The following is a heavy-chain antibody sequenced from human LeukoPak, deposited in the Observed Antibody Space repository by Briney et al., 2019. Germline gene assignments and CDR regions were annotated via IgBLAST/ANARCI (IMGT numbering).Heavy chain of an antibody. CDR1: GGSISSYY. J-gene: IGHJ4*02. D-gene: IGHD6-13*01. CDR3: ARHRRYSSSWFPLDFDY. Sequence: SETLPLTCTVSGGSISSYYWSWIRQPAGKGLEWVGRIYISGSTNYNPSLKSRVTMSVDTSKNQFSLKLSSVTAADTAVYYCARHRRYSSSWFPLDFDYWGQGTLVTVSS. CDR2: IYISGST. V-gene: IGHV4-4*07.